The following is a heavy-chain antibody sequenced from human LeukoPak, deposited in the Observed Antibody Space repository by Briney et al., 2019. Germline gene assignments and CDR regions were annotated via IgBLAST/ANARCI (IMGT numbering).Heavy chain of an antibody. CDR2: INHSGST. CDR3: ARVSSSWYPVNWFDP. CDR1: GGSFSGYY. D-gene: IGHD6-13*01. V-gene: IGHV4-34*01. Sequence: ETLSLTCAVYGGSFSGYYWSWIRQPPGKGLEWIGEINHSGSTNYNPSLKSRVTISVDTSKNQFSLKLSSVTAADTAMYYCARVSSSWYPVNWFDPWGQGTLVTVSS. J-gene: IGHJ5*02.